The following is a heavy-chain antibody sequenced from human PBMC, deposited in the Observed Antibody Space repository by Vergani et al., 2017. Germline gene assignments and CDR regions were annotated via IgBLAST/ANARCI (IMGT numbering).Heavy chain of an antibody. CDR1: GFSFSSHA. V-gene: IGHV3-30*18. CDR2: ISNDGSKK. D-gene: IGHD3-10*01. CDR3: AKADSVTSESLHYNFYMDV. J-gene: IGHJ6*03. Sequence: QVQLAESGGGRVQPGRSLRLSCAASGFSFSSHAIHWVRQAPGKGLEWVAVISNDGSKKYYADTVKGRFTISRDNSKNTLDLQMNSLRTQDTAVYYCAKADSVTSESLHYNFYMDVWGKGTTVTVS.